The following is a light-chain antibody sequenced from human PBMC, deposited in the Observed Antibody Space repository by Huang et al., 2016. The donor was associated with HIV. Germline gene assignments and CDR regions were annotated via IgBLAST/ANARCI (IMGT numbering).Light chain of an antibody. V-gene: IGKV1D-12*01. CDR2: AAS. CDR3: QQANIFPRGVT. J-gene: IGKJ5*01. CDR1: QHINNW. Sequence: DIQMTQSPSSVSASVGDRVTITCRASQHINNWLAWYQHKPGEAPKLLIYAASNLQRGVPSRVSGSGSGTQFSLSISSLQPEDSATYYCQQANIFPRGVTFGQGTRLE.